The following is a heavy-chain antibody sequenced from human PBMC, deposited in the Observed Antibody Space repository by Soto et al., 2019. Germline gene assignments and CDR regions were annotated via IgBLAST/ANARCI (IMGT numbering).Heavy chain of an antibody. V-gene: IGHV3-11*01. D-gene: IGHD6-19*01. J-gene: IGHJ4*02. CDR3: ARVSSSGWFQTH. Sequence: GGSLRLSCAASGFTFSDYYMSWIRQAPGKGLEWVSYISSSGSTIYYADSVKGRFTISRDNAKNSLYLQMNSLRAEGTAVYYCARVSSSGWFQTHWGQGTLVTVSS. CDR1: GFTFSDYY. CDR2: ISSSGSTI.